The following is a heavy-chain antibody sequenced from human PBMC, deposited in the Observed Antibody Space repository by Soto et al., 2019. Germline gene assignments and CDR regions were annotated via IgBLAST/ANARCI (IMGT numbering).Heavy chain of an antibody. CDR2: IYYSGST. Sequence: QLQLQETGPGLVKPSETLSLTCTVSGGSISSSSYYWGWIRQPPGKGLEWIGSIYYSGSTYYNPSLTSRVTISVDTSKNQFSLKLSSVTAADTAVYYCARHLVVPAAIYAFDIWGQGTMVTVSS. CDR3: ARHLVVPAAIYAFDI. J-gene: IGHJ3*02. CDR1: GGSISSSSYY. V-gene: IGHV4-39*01. D-gene: IGHD2-2*01.